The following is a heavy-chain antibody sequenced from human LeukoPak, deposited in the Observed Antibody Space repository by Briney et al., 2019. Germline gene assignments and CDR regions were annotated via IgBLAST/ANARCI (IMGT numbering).Heavy chain of an antibody. D-gene: IGHD3-22*01. CDR1: GFTFSSYG. CDR3: AKGDYYDSSGPYYFDY. CDR2: ISYDGSNK. Sequence: GRSLRLSCAASGFTFSSYGMPWVRQAPGKGLEWVAVISYDGSNKYYADSVKGRFTISRDNSKNTLYLQMNSLRAEDTAVYYCAKGDYYDSSGPYYFDYWGQGTLVTVSS. J-gene: IGHJ4*02. V-gene: IGHV3-30*18.